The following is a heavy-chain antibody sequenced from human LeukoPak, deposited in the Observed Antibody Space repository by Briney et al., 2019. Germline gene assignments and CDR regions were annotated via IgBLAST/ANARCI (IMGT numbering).Heavy chain of an antibody. CDR3: AKDRITMVRGPRAPFDY. CDR2: ISGSSTYI. CDR1: GFTFSVYS. V-gene: IGHV3-21*04. D-gene: IGHD3-10*01. J-gene: IGHJ4*02. Sequence: GGSLRLSCAASGFTFSVYSMKWVRQAPGKGLEWVSSISGSSTYIHYADSIKGRFTISRDNSKNTLYLQMNSLRAEDTAVYYCAKDRITMVRGPRAPFDYWGQGTLVTVSS.